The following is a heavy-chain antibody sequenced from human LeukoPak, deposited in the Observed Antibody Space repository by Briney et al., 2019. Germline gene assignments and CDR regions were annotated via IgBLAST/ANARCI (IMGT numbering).Heavy chain of an antibody. V-gene: IGHV3-9*03. CDR2: ISWNSGSI. CDR3: AKEGRTAYSSRGYYFDY. CDR1: GFTFDDYA. Sequence: GRSLRLSCAASGFTFDDYAMHWVRQAPGKGLEWVSGISWNSGSIGYADSVKGRFTISRDNAKNSLYLQMNSLRAEDMALYYCAKEGRTAYSSRGYYFDYWGQGTLVTVSS. J-gene: IGHJ4*02. D-gene: IGHD6-13*01.